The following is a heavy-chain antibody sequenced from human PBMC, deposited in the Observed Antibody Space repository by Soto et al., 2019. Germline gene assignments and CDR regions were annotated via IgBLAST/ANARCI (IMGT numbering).Heavy chain of an antibody. Sequence: EVQLLESGGGLVQPGASLRLSCAASGFTFSSYAMSWVRQAPGKGLEWVSAITGSGDSTYYADSVKGRFTVSRDNSKNTLYLQMNSLRAEDTAVYYCAKVFVFTIREGFDYWGLGTLVTVSS. D-gene: IGHD3-3*01. J-gene: IGHJ4*02. CDR1: GFTFSSYA. CDR3: AKVFVFTIREGFDY. CDR2: ITGSGDST. V-gene: IGHV3-23*01.